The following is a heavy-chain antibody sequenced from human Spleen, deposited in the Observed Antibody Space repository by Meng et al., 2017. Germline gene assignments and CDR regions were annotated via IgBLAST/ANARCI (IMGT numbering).Heavy chain of an antibody. CDR1: GYSFTDYY. J-gene: IGHJ4*02. CDR2: INPNSGGT. Sequence: ASVKVSCKASGYSFTDYYIHWVRQAPGQGLEWMGWINPNSGGTNSAQKFQGRVTMTRNTSISTAYMELSSLRSEDTAVYYCARDRHLVGATTRLPLGYWGQGTLVTVSS. V-gene: IGHV1-2*02. CDR3: ARDRHLVGATTRLPLGY. D-gene: IGHD1-26*01.